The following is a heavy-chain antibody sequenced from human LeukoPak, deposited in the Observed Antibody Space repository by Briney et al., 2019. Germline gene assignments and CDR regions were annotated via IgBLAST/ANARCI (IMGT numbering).Heavy chain of an antibody. Sequence: SETLSLTCTVSGGSISSYYWSWIRQPPGKGLEWIGYIYYSGSTNYNPSLKSRVTISVDTSKNQFSLKLSSVTAADTAVYYCARAGYGRTLDYWGQGTLVTVSS. D-gene: IGHD5-18*01. V-gene: IGHV4-59*01. CDR3: ARAGYGRTLDY. CDR1: GGSISSYY. J-gene: IGHJ4*02. CDR2: IYYSGST.